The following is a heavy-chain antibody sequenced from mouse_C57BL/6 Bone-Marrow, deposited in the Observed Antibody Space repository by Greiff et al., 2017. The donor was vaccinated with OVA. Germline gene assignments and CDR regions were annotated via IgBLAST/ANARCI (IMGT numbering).Heavy chain of an antibody. CDR1: GYSITSGYY. Sequence: EVKLQESGPGLVKPSQSLSLTCSVTGYSITSGYYWNWIRQFPGNNLEWMGYISYDGSNNYNPSLKNRISLTRDTSKNQFFLKLNSVTTEDTATYYCARRADYDGFAYWGQGTLVTVSA. V-gene: IGHV3-6*01. CDR2: ISYDGSN. CDR3: ARRADYDGFAY. D-gene: IGHD2-4*01. J-gene: IGHJ3*01.